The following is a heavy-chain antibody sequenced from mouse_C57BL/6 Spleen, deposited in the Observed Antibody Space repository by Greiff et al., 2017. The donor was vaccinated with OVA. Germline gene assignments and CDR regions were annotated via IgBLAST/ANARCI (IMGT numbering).Heavy chain of an antibody. J-gene: IGHJ3*01. CDR2: IYPSDSET. CDR1: GYTFTSYW. CDR3: ARGVVTTGAY. D-gene: IGHD2-2*01. Sequence: QVQLQQPGAELVRPGSSVKLSCKASGYTFTSYWMDWVKQRPGQGLEWIGNIYPSDSETHYNQKFKDKATLTVDKSSSTAYMQLSSLTSEDSAVYYCARGVVTTGAYWGQGTLVTVSA. V-gene: IGHV1-61*01.